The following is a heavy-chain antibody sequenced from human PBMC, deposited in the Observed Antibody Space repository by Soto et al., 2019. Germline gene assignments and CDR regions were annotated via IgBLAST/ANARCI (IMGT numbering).Heavy chain of an antibody. Sequence: GGSLRLSCEASGFTFSSYSMNWVRQAPGKGLEWVSSISSSSNYIYHADSVKGRFTISRDNAKNSVYLQMNSLRAEDTAMYYCARDYYHSRGYSSTPFGYWGQGPMVTVSS. CDR2: ISSSSNYI. V-gene: IGHV3-21*01. CDR1: GFTFSSYS. D-gene: IGHD3-22*01. J-gene: IGHJ4*02. CDR3: ARDYYHSRGYSSTPFGY.